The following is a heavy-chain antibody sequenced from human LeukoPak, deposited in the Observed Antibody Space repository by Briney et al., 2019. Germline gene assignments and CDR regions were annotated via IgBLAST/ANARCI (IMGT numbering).Heavy chain of an antibody. V-gene: IGHV1-8*03. CDR2: MNPNSGNT. Sequence: ASVKVSCKASGYTFTTYDINWVRQATGQGLEWMGWMNPNSGNTGYAQKFQGRVTITRNTSISTAYMELSSLRSEDTAVYYCARGYRWELVGYHYYYMDVWGKGTTVTVSS. CDR3: ARGYRWELVGYHYYYMDV. D-gene: IGHD1-26*01. J-gene: IGHJ6*03. CDR1: GYTFTTYD.